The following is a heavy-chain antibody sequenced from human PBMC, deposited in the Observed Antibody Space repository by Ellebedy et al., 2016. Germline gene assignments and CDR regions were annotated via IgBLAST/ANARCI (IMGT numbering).Heavy chain of an antibody. Sequence: GESLKISXKGSGYSFTTFWIAWVRQMPGKGLEWMGIIYPGDSDTRYSPSFQGQVTMSVDKSISTAYLQWSSLKASDTAMYYYARLGGGSGWPFDFWGQGTLVTVSS. CDR3: ARLGGGSGWPFDF. V-gene: IGHV5-51*01. CDR2: IYPGDSDT. D-gene: IGHD6-19*01. CDR1: GYSFTTFW. J-gene: IGHJ4*02.